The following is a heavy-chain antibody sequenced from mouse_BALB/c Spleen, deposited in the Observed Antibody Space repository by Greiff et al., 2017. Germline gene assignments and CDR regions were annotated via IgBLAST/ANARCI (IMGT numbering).Heavy chain of an antibody. D-gene: IGHD1-1*01. Sequence: EVQLQESGPGLVKPSQSLSLTCTVTGYSITSDYAWNWIRQFPGNKLEWMGYISYSGSTSYNPSLKSRISITRDTSKNQFFLQLNSVTTEDTATYYCARSRVQFITTVVDYAMDYWGQGTSVTVSS. CDR2: ISYSGST. CDR3: ARSRVQFITTVVDYAMDY. CDR1: GYSITSDYA. J-gene: IGHJ4*01. V-gene: IGHV3-2*02.